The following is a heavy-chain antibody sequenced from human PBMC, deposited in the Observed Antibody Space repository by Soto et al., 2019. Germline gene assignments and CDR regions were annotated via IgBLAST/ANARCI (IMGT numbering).Heavy chain of an antibody. D-gene: IGHD3-22*01. V-gene: IGHV4-30-2*01. CDR2: IYHRGST. Sequence: SETLSLTLAVSGGSISSGGYSWSWIRQPPGKGLEWIGYIYHRGSTYYNPSLKSRVTISVYRSKNQFSLELRSVTAADTAVYYCARTNDSKRYANDFGSGGQGILVTLSS. J-gene: IGHJ4*02. CDR3: ARTNDSKRYANDFGS. CDR1: GGSISSGGYS.